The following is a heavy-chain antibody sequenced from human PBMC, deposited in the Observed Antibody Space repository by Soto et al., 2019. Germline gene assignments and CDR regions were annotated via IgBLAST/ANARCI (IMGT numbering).Heavy chain of an antibody. J-gene: IGHJ5*02. CDR2: IYYSGST. CDR1: GGSISSGGYY. V-gene: IGHV4-31*03. Sequence: SETLSLTCTVSGGSISSGGYYWRWIRQHPGKGLEWIGYIYYSGSTYYNPSLKSRVTISVDTSKNQFSLKLSSVTAADTAVYYCARVLKGIAATNWFDPWGQGTLVTVSS. CDR3: ARVLKGIAATNWFDP. D-gene: IGHD6-13*01.